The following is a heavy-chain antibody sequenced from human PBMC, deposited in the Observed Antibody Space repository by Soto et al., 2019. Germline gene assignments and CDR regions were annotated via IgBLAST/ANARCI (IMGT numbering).Heavy chain of an antibody. D-gene: IGHD5-18*01. Sequence: GASVKVSCKASGYTFTSYYMHWVRQAPGQGLEWMGIINPSGGSTSYAQKFQGRVTMTRDTSTSTVYMELSSLRSEDTAVYYCARDPTPIQLWSYAFDIWGQGTMVTVSS. V-gene: IGHV1-46*03. CDR2: INPSGGST. CDR3: ARDPTPIQLWSYAFDI. J-gene: IGHJ3*02. CDR1: GYTFTSYY.